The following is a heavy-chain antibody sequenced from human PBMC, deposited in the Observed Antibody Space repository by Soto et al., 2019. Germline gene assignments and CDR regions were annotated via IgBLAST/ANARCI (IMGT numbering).Heavy chain of an antibody. CDR3: ARDGYDILTGYHIGGMDV. Sequence: EVQLVESGGGLVQPGGSLRLSCAAAGFTFNNYWMSWVRQTPGKRLEWVANMKQDGSEKYYVDSVKGRFTISRDNAKNSPXLQMNSLRAEDTAVYYCARDGYDILTGYHIGGMDVWGQGTTVTVSS. J-gene: IGHJ6*02. CDR2: MKQDGSEK. CDR1: GFTFNNYW. V-gene: IGHV3-7*01. D-gene: IGHD3-9*01.